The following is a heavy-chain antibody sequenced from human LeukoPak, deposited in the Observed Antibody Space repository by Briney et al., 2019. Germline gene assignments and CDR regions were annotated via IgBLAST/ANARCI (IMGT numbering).Heavy chain of an antibody. CDR2: IKQDGGEK. CDR3: ARDRGFGQADV. Sequence: AGSLRLSCAASGFTFSGYWMSWLRQAPGKGLEWVANIKQDGGEKYYVDSVKGRFTISRDNAKTSLYLQMNSLRAEDTAVYYCARDRGFGQADVWGKGTTVTVSS. D-gene: IGHD3-10*01. J-gene: IGHJ6*04. V-gene: IGHV3-7*01. CDR1: GFTFSGYW.